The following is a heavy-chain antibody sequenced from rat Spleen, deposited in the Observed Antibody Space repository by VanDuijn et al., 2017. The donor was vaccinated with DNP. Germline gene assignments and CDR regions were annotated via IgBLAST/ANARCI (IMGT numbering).Heavy chain of an antibody. D-gene: IGHD1-10*01. Sequence: EVQLVESGGGLVQPGRSLKLSCAASGFIFSDYNMAWVRQAPKKGLEWVATIINDGKRTYYRDSVKGRFTISRDNAKSILYLQTDSLRSEDTATYYCARPVTTTGYFDYWGQGVMVTVSS. V-gene: IGHV5S10*01. J-gene: IGHJ2*01. CDR2: IINDGKRT. CDR3: ARPVTTTGYFDY. CDR1: GFIFSDYN.